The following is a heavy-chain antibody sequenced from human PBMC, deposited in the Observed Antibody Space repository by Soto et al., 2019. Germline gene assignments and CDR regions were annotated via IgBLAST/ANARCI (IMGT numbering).Heavy chain of an antibody. CDR1: GFSLSTSGVS. J-gene: IGHJ4*02. V-gene: IGHV2-5*01. CDR2: IYWNDDK. D-gene: IGHD2-2*01. CDR3: ANSIGSSESFGY. Sequence: SGHTLVNPTQTVTLTCTFSGFSLSTSGVSVGWIRQPPGKALEWLAFIYWNDDKRYRPSLKSRLTITKDNSKKQVVLTVTDMDPSPTPTYYCANSIGSSESFGYCGQGTLFTVSS.